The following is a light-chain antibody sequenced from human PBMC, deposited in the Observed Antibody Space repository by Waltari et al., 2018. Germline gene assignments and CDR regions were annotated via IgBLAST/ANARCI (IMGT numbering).Light chain of an antibody. J-gene: IGKJ1*01. CDR3: QHHVRLPAT. Sequence: EIVLTQSPGTLSLSPGERATLSCRASQSVNTYVVWYQQKPGQAPRLLIYAASTRAAGIPDRFSGSGAGTDFSLTISRLEAEDFAVYYCQHHVRLPATFGQGTKVEIK. CDR1: QSVNTY. V-gene: IGKV3-20*01. CDR2: AAS.